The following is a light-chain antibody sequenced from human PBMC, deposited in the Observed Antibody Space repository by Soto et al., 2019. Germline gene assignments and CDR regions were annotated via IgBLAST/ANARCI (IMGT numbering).Light chain of an antibody. J-gene: IGKJ4*01. CDR3: KQYGSSPLT. V-gene: IGKV3-20*01. CDR2: DAY. Sequence: EIVLTQSPGTLSLSPGERATLSCRASQSVSSSYLAWYQQKPGQAPRLLISDAYNRATGTPDRFSGSGSGTDFTLTIRRLEPEDFAVYYCKQYGSSPLTFGGGTKV. CDR1: QSVSSSY.